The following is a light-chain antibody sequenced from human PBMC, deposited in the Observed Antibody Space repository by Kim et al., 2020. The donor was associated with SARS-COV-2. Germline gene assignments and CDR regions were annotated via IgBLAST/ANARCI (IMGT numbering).Light chain of an antibody. CDR3: SSFADNVHV. Sequence: PAESITISFTGTSGSLCNYNSVSWYQRHPAKAPDLTLFEVGGRPPGVPARFSGPKSGDAASLSVSGHQAADEPDYFCSSFADNVHVFETGTKVTVL. CDR1: SGSLCNYNS. J-gene: IGLJ1*01. CDR2: EVG. V-gene: IGLV2-8*01.